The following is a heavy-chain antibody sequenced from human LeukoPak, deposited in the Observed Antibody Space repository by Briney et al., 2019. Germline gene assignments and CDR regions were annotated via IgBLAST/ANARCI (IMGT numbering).Heavy chain of an antibody. CDR3: ARAFPPLRTSAAGDL. CDR2: ISGRSSHM. CDR1: GFTFSDYD. Sequence: PGGSLRLSCTASGFTFSDYDMNWVRLAPGKGLEWVSSISGRSSHMYYTDSAKGGFTISRDNAKNSLYLQMNSLRAEDTAVYYCARAFPPLRTSAAGDLWGQGNLVTVSS. V-gene: IGHV3-21*06. D-gene: IGHD6-25*01. J-gene: IGHJ5*02.